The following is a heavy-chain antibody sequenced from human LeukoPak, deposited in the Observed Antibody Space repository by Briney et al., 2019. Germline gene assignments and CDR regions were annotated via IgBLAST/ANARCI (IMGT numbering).Heavy chain of an antibody. Sequence: SQTLSLTCTVSGGSINNGGYYWSWIRQHPGKGLEWIGYIYYSGSSYYNPSLRSRVTISVDTSKNHFSLKLSSVTAADTAVYYCARAPKAGGSYGSTALTFDIWGQGTRVTVSS. CDR2: IYYSGSS. J-gene: IGHJ3*02. D-gene: IGHD1-26*01. CDR3: ARAPKAGGSYGSTALTFDI. V-gene: IGHV4-31*03. CDR1: GGSINNGGYY.